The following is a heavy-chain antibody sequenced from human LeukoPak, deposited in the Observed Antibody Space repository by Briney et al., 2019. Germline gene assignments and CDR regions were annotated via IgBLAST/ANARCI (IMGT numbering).Heavy chain of an antibody. CDR1: GFTFSNAW. CDR2: IKSKTDGGTT. D-gene: IGHD6-13*01. CDR3: TTGSVAAAGYDAFDI. Sequence: PGGSLRLSCAASGFTFSNAWMSWVRHAPGKGLEWVGRIKSKTDGGTTDYAAPVKGRFTISRDDSKNTLYLQMNSLKTEDTAVYYCTTGSVAAAGYDAFDIWGQGTMVTVSS. V-gene: IGHV3-15*01. J-gene: IGHJ3*02.